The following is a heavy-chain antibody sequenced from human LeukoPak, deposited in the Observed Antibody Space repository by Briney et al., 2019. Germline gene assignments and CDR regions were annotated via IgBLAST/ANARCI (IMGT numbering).Heavy chain of an antibody. D-gene: IGHD3-22*01. CDR3: ALLPGYRPVDY. CDR2: IYHRGST. Sequence: SETLSLTCTVSGGSLSYNGYYWNWIRQPPVKGLEWFGYIYHRGSTNSTPSLKSRATISLDTATHPFSLKLTSVTAADTAVYFCALLPGYRPVDYWGQGTLVTVSS. V-gene: IGHV4-61*08. J-gene: IGHJ4*02. CDR1: GGSLSYNGYY.